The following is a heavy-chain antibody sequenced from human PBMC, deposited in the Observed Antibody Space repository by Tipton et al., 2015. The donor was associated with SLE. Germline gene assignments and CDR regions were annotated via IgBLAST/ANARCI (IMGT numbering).Heavy chain of an antibody. CDR2: ISHSGST. Sequence: TLSLTCAVYGGSISSHYWSWIRQPPGKGLEWIGEISHSGSTNYNPSLKSRVTISVDTSKNQFSLKLSSVTAADTAVYYCARGNRGSSGWYGAFDIWGQGTMVTVSS. D-gene: IGHD6-19*01. J-gene: IGHJ3*02. V-gene: IGHV4-34*01. CDR3: ARGNRGSSGWYGAFDI. CDR1: GGSISSHY.